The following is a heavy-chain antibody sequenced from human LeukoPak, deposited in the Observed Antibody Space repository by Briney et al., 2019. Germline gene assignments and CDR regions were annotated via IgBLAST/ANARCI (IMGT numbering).Heavy chain of an antibody. D-gene: IGHD3-22*01. V-gene: IGHV4-31*03. CDR2: IYYSGST. CDR3: VRDRSDSSGYYLDY. J-gene: IGHJ4*02. CDR1: GGSISSGGYY. Sequence: SETLSLTCTVSGGSISSGGYYWSWLRQHPGKGLEWIGYIYYSGSTYYNPSLKSRVTISVDTSKNQFSLKLSSVTAADTAVYYCVRDRSDSSGYYLDYWGQGTLVTVSS.